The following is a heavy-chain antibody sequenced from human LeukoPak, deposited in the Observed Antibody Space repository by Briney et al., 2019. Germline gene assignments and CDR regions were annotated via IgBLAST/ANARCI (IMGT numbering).Heavy chain of an antibody. Sequence: SETLSLTCAVYGGSFSGYYWSWIRQPPGKGLEWIGEINHSGSTNYNPSLKSRVTISVDTSKNQFFLKLSSVTAADTAVYYCARALREYGSGSYYYGMDVWGQGTTVTVSS. CDR1: GGSFSGYY. CDR2: INHSGST. V-gene: IGHV4-34*01. CDR3: ARALREYGSGSYYYGMDV. D-gene: IGHD3-10*01. J-gene: IGHJ6*02.